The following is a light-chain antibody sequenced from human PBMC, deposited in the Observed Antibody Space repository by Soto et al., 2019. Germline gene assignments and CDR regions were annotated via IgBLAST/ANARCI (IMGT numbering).Light chain of an antibody. CDR2: GAS. Sequence: EIVMTQSPATLSVSPGERVTLSCRASQNVGIYVAWYQQKHGQAPRLLIWGASSRATGIPARFSGSGSGTDFSFTISGLQSEDLGVYYWQQYHNLWAFGQGTKVEIK. CDR3: QQYHNLWA. V-gene: IGKV3-15*01. J-gene: IGKJ1*01. CDR1: QNVGIY.